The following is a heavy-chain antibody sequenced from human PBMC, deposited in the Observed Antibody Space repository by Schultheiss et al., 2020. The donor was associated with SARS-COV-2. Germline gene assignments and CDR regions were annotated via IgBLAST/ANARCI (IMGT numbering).Heavy chain of an antibody. CDR1: GFSLSTSGVG. V-gene: IGHV2-70*12. J-gene: IGHJ6*02. Sequence: SGPTLVKPTQTLTLTCTFSGFSLSTSGVGVGWIRQPPGKALEWLALIDWDDDIYYSTSLKTRLTISKDTSKNQVVLTMTNMDPVDTATYYCARTPITMVRGVMYYYGMDVWGQGTAVTVAS. CDR3: ARTPITMVRGVMYYYGMDV. CDR2: IDWDDDI. D-gene: IGHD3-10*01.